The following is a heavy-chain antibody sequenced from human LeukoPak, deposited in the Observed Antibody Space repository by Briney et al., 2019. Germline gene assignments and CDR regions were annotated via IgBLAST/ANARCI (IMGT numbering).Heavy chain of an antibody. CDR2: VYYSGST. J-gene: IGHJ4*02. CDR1: GGSISSSSYY. D-gene: IGHD5-12*01. CDR3: ARSDIVTTIWGY. Sequence: PSETLSLTCTVSGGSISSSSYYWGWIRQPPGKGLEWIGSVYYSGSTYYNPSLKSRVTISVDTSKNQFSLKLSSVTAADTAVYYCARSDIVTTIWGYWGQGTLVTVSS. V-gene: IGHV4-39*01.